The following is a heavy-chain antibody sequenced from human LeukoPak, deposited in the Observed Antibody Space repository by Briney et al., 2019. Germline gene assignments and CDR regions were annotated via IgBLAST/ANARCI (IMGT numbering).Heavy chain of an antibody. J-gene: IGHJ6*03. CDR2: INHSGST. Sequence: PSETLSLTCAVYGGSFSGYYWSWIRQPPGKGLEWIGEINHSGSTNYNPSLKSRVTISVDTSKNQFSLKLSSVTAADTAVYYCARTARDDFWSGYYSSYYYMDVWGKGTTVTVSS. CDR3: ARTARDDFWSGYYSSYYYMDV. V-gene: IGHV4-34*01. CDR1: GGSFSGYY. D-gene: IGHD3-3*01.